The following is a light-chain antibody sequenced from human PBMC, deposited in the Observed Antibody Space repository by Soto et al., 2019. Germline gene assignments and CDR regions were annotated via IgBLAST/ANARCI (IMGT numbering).Light chain of an antibody. J-gene: IGLJ2*01. CDR2: EDN. CDR3: QSYDSNTVV. Sequence: NFMLTXPXSXXXXXGKTVIISCTRXSGGIASNSVQWYQQRPGSAPSTVIYEDNQRPSGVPDRFSGSTDGSSNSASLTISGLQTEDEADYYCQSYDSNTVVFGGGTKLTVL. V-gene: IGLV6-57*04. CDR1: SGGIASNS.